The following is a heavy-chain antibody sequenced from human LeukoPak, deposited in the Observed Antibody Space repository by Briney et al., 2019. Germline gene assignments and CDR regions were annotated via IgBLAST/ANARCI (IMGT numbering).Heavy chain of an antibody. CDR2: LHTSGGP. J-gene: IGHJ4*02. CDR3: ATGGGPFDY. Sequence: SSETLSLTCSVSGGSISLWQWNWIRQVVGKGLEWIGRLHTSGGPKYNPSLKSRVTMSLDTSKNQFFLKVSSVTAADTAVYFCATGGGPFDYWGQGILVTVSS. V-gene: IGHV4-4*07. D-gene: IGHD3-16*01. CDR1: GGSISLWQ.